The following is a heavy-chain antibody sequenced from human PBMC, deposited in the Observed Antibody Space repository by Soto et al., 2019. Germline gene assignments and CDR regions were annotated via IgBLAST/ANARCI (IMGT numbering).Heavy chain of an antibody. CDR3: ARLSGDHVWSSCDF. J-gene: IGHJ4*02. D-gene: IGHD5-12*01. Sequence: GGSLRLSCAASGFTFSSHAMSWVRQAPGMGLEWVSAISGTDGTTYYAGSVRGRFTISRDDSKNTLYLQMNSLRADDTALYFCARLSGDHVWSSCDFWGQGTLVTVSS. V-gene: IGHV3-23*01. CDR1: GFTFSSHA. CDR2: ISGTDGTT.